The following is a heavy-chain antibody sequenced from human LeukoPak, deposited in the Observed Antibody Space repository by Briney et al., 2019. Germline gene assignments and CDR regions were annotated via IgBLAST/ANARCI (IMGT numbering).Heavy chain of an antibody. D-gene: IGHD3-22*01. V-gene: IGHV4-59*08. CDR1: GAAISSYY. CDR2: IYYSENP. Sequence: SETLSLTCIVSGAAISSYYWSWIRQPPGKGLEWIGYIYYSENPNYNTSLKSGVTISVDKSKKQFSLKLISVTAADMAVYYCAMGYYYDSSGYALGYYGMDVWGQGTTVTVSS. J-gene: IGHJ6*02. CDR3: AMGYYYDSSGYALGYYGMDV.